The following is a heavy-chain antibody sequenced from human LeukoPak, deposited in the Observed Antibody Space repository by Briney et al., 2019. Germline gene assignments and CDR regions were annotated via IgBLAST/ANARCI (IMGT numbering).Heavy chain of an antibody. CDR1: GGSFSGYY. CDR2: INHSGST. V-gene: IGHV4-34*01. D-gene: IGHD2-21*02. J-gene: IGHJ4*02. Sequence: SETLSLTCAVYGGSFSGYYWSWIRQPPGKGLEWIGEINHSGSTNYNPSLKSRVTISVDTSKNQFSLKLSSVTAADTAVYYCARALTRGGDCGGFDYWGQGTLVTVSS. CDR3: ARALTRGGDCGGFDY.